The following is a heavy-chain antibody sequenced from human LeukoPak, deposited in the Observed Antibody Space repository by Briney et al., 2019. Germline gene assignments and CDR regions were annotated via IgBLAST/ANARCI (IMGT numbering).Heavy chain of an antibody. D-gene: IGHD1-7*01. CDR1: GGTFNTYT. J-gene: IGHJ3*02. CDR3: ARQILGEAGTFAFDI. Sequence: SAKVSCKASGGTFNTYTVNWVRQAPGQGPEWMGAITPIFGTPTYAQKFKGRVTITADRSTSTAYIELNSLTSEDTSVYYCARQILGEAGTFAFDIWGQGTWVTVSS. CDR2: ITPIFGTP. V-gene: IGHV1-69*06.